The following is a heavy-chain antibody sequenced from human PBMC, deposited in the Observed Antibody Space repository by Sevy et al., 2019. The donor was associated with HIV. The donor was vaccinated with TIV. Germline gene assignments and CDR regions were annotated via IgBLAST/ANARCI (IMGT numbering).Heavy chain of an antibody. J-gene: IGHJ4*02. CDR3: ARGLGNYVRVFDY. Sequence: SETLSLTCTVSGGSVSSGSYYWSWIRQPPGKGLEWIGYIYYSGSTNYNPSLKSRVTISVDTSKNQFSLKLSSVTAADTAVDYCARGLGNYVRVFDYWGQGTLVTVSS. CDR1: GGSVSSGSYY. V-gene: IGHV4-61*01. D-gene: IGHD1-7*01. CDR2: IYYSGST.